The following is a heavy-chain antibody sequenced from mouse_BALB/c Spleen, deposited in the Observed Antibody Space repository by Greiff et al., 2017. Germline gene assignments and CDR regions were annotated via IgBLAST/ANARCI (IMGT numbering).Heavy chain of an antibody. Sequence: VQLLQSGPELVKPGASLKLSCTPSGFTFTEYTMHWVQQSHGKSLEWIGGINPNTGGTSSTQKFKGKATLTVDKSYSTAYMELRSLTSEDAAVYCCASGYGYVYAMDYWGQGASVTVAS. CDR3: ASGYGYVYAMDY. J-gene: IGHJ4*01. CDR2: INPNTGGT. CDR1: GFTFTEYT. D-gene: IGHD1-2*01. V-gene: IGHV1-18*01.